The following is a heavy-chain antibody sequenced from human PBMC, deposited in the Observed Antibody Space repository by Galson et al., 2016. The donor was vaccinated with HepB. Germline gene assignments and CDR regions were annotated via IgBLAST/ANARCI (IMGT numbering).Heavy chain of an antibody. D-gene: IGHD3-10*02. CDR2: IRSKAYGGTT. V-gene: IGHV3-49*03. J-gene: IGHJ4*02. Sequence: SLRLSCAASGFTFGDYAMSWFRQAPGKGLEWVGFIRSKAYGGTTEYAASVKGRFTISRDDSTSIAYLQMNSLKTEDTAVYYCTRGVRYSRIYFDYRGQGTLVTVSS. CDR3: TRGVRYSRIYFDY. CDR1: GFTFGDYA.